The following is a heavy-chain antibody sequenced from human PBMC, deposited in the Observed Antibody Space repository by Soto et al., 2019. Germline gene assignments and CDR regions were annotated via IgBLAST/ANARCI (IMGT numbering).Heavy chain of an antibody. CDR1: GASSSSYY. CDR3: ARSFCRDAVRCNWFDP. J-gene: IGHJ5*02. D-gene: IGHD2-8*01. V-gene: IGHV4-59*01. CDR2: MNDFGMT. Sequence: QVQLQESGPGLVKSSETLSLTCTVSGASSSSYYWSWIRQPPGKGLEWIGYMNDFGMTIYNPSLKSRVTISLDTSKNQFSLKLTSVIAADTAVYYCARSFCRDAVRCNWFDPWGQGTLVTVSS.